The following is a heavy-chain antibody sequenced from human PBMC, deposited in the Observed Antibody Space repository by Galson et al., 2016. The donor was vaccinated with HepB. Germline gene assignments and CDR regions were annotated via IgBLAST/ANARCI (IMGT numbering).Heavy chain of an antibody. CDR1: GFTVSNNY. D-gene: IGHD1-7*01. CDR2: IYSGGST. Sequence: SLRLSCAASGFTVSNNYMTWVRQAPGKGLEWVSTIYSGGSTFYTDSVQGRFTIYRHNSKNTLCLQMDTLRPEDTAVYYCARDPGISGTTWGQGILVTVSS. J-gene: IGHJ5*02. V-gene: IGHV3-53*04. CDR3: ARDPGISGTT.